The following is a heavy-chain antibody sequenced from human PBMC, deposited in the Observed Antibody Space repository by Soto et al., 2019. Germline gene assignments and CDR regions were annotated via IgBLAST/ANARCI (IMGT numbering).Heavy chain of an antibody. D-gene: IGHD3-16*01. CDR1: GYTFTGYY. Sequence: ASVKVSCKASGYTFTGYYMHWVRQAPGQGLEWMGWINAGNGNTKYSQKFQGRVTITRDTSASTAYMELSSLRSEDTAVYYCARGLNVYYFVYWGQGTLVTVSS. J-gene: IGHJ4*02. CDR3: ARGLNVYYFVY. CDR2: INAGNGNT. V-gene: IGHV1-3*01.